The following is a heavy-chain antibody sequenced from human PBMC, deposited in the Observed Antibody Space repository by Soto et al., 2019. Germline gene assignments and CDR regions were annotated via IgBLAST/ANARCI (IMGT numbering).Heavy chain of an antibody. J-gene: IGHJ6*02. CDR2: IYPGDSDT. Sequence: PGESLKISCKGSGYSFTSYWIGWVRQMPGKGLEWMGIIYPGDSDTRYSPSFQGQVTISADKSISTAYLRWSSLKASDTAMYYCVSGSGSYYNYYYYYGMDVWGQGTTVTVSS. CDR3: VSGSGSYYNYYYYYGMDV. V-gene: IGHV5-51*01. D-gene: IGHD3-10*01. CDR1: GYSFTSYW.